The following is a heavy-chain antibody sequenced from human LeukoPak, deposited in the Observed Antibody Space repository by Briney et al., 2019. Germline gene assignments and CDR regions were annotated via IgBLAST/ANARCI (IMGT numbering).Heavy chain of an antibody. CDR2: IKQDGSEK. V-gene: IGHV3-7*01. Sequence: PGGSLRLSCVASGFTFGSYWMTWVRQAPGKGLEWVANIKQDGSEKNYVDSVKGRVAISRHNAKNSLYLQMNSLRAEDTAGYYCARDKYTNSWSGSNFDHWGQGTLVTVSS. D-gene: IGHD6-13*01. J-gene: IGHJ4*02. CDR1: GFTFGSYW. CDR3: ARDKYTNSWSGSNFDH.